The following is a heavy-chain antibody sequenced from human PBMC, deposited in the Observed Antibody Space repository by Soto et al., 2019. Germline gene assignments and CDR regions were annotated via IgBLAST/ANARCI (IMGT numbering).Heavy chain of an antibody. Sequence: ASVKVSCKASGYTFSYYEMHWVRQAPGQRLEWMGWINAGNGNTKYSQKFQGRVTITRDTSASTAYMELSSLRSEDTAVYYCASEYCGGDCYSAARYGMDVWGQGTTVTVSS. CDR2: INAGNGNT. V-gene: IGHV1-3*01. J-gene: IGHJ6*02. D-gene: IGHD2-21*02. CDR1: GYTFSYYE. CDR3: ASEYCGGDCYSAARYGMDV.